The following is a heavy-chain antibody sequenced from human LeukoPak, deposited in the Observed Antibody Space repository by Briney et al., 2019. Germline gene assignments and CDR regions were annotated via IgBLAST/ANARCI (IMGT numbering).Heavy chain of an antibody. D-gene: IGHD2-2*02. CDR2: ISAYNGNT. V-gene: IGHV1-18*01. CDR3: ARRWYLGYCSSTSYYTLDY. Sequence: ASVKVSCKTSGDSINNYVLTWVRQAPGQGLEWMGWISAYNGNTNYAQKLQGRVTMTTDTSTSTAYMELRSLRSDDTAVYYCARRWYLGYCSSTSYYTLDYWGQGTLVTVSS. CDR1: GDSINNYV. J-gene: IGHJ4*02.